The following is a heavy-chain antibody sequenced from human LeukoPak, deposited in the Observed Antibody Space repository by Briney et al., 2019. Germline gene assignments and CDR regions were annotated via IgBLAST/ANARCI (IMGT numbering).Heavy chain of an antibody. V-gene: IGHV3-33*01. J-gene: IGHJ4*02. CDR2: VWYDGRNR. Sequence: GGSLRLSCAASGYTFSRHGIHWVRQAPGKGLEWVAVVWYDGRNRDYADSVKGRFTISKDNSNNMVFLQMDRLRAEDTAVYYCARGDSGYSGPIDYWGQGTLVTVSS. CDR3: ARGDSGYSGPIDY. CDR1: GYTFSRHG. D-gene: IGHD5-12*01.